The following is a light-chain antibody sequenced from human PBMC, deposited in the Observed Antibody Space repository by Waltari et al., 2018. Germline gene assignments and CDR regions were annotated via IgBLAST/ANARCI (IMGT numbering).Light chain of an antibody. CDR2: AVR. Sequence: QSALTQPASVSGSPGQSITISCTGTSSEVGNYKRVSWYQQHPGKAPKLMIYAVRKRPSGVSDRFSGSKSGDMASLTISGLQPEDEAEYFCSSYAGSSKGVFGGGTKVTVL. CDR3: SSYAGSSKGV. CDR1: SSEVGNYKR. V-gene: IGLV2-23*02. J-gene: IGLJ2*01.